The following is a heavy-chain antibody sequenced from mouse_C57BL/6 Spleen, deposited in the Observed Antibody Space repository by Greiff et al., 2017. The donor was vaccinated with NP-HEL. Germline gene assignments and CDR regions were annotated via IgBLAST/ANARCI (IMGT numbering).Heavy chain of an antibody. CDR2: IDPSDSYT. J-gene: IGHJ2*01. CDR1: GYTFTSYW. V-gene: IGHV1-59*01. D-gene: IGHD2-4*01. CDR3: ARGGLRQGYYFDY. Sequence: QVQLQQPGAELVRPGTSVKLSCKASGYTFTSYWMHWVKQRPGQGLEWIGVIDPSDSYTNYNQKFKGKATLTVDTSSSTAYMQLSSLTSEDSAGYYCARGGLRQGYYFDYWGQGTTLTVSS.